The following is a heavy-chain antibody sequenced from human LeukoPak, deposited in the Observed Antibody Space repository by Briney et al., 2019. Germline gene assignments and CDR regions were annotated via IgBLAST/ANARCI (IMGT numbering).Heavy chain of an antibody. Sequence: PSETLSLTCVVSGGSISSTSYYWGWIRQPPGKGLEWIGSIYYSGSTYYSPSLKSRVTISVDTSKNQFSLKLSSVTAADTAVYYCARDSSGWQENAFDIWGQGTMVTVSS. CDR2: IYYSGST. V-gene: IGHV4-39*07. J-gene: IGHJ3*02. D-gene: IGHD6-19*01. CDR1: GGSISSTSYY. CDR3: ARDSSGWQENAFDI.